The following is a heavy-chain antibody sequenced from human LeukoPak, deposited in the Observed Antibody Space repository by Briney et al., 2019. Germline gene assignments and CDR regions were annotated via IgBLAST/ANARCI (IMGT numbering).Heavy chain of an antibody. V-gene: IGHV3-23*01. J-gene: IGHJ3*02. Sequence: PGGSLRLSCAASGFTFSSYAMSWVRRAPGKGLEWVSAISGSGGSTYYADSVKGRFTISRDNSKNTLYLQMNSLRAEDTAVYYCAKDGSSIVVVTAIPDDAFDIWGQGTMVTVSS. CDR1: GFTFSSYA. CDR2: ISGSGGST. CDR3: AKDGSSIVVVTAIPDDAFDI. D-gene: IGHD2-21*02.